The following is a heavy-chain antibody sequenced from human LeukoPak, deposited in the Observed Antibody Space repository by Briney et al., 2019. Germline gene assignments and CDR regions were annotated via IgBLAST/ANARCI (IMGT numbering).Heavy chain of an antibody. J-gene: IGHJ5*02. CDR1: GYSITSGYN. Sequence: SETLSLTCTVSGYSITSGYNWAWIRQPPGKVLEWIGSIYHSGSAYYNPSLKSRVPISVDTSKNQFSLKLSSVTAADTAVYYCARERFLEWLFVGDVGWFDPWGQGTLVTVSS. CDR2: IYHSGSA. D-gene: IGHD3-3*01. V-gene: IGHV4-38-2*02. CDR3: ARERFLEWLFVGDVGWFDP.